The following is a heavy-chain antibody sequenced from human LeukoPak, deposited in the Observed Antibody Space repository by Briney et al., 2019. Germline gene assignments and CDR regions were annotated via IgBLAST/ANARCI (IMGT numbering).Heavy chain of an antibody. CDR2: TYYRSKWYN. J-gene: IGHJ4*02. V-gene: IGHV6-1*01. D-gene: IGHD1-1*01. CDR3: ARDLSGYFVH. CDR1: GDSVSSNSAA. Sequence: SQTLSLTCAISGDSVSSNSAAXXXIRQXXXXXXEWLGRTYYRSKWYNDYAVSVKGRITIDPDTSKNQFSLQLSSVTPEDTAVYYCARDLSGYFVHWGQGILVTVSS.